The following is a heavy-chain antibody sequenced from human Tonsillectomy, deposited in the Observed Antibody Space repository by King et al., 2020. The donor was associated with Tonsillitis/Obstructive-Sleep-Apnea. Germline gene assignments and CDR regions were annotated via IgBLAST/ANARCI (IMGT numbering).Heavy chain of an antibody. Sequence: VQLQESGPGLVKPSETLSLTCTVSGGSISSYYWSWIRQPPGKGLEWIGYIYYSGSTNYNPSLKSRVTISVDTSKNQFSLKRSSVTAADTAVYYCASHIVGAYYFDYWGQGTLVTVSS. V-gene: IGHV4-59*08. D-gene: IGHD1-26*01. CDR1: GGSISSYY. CDR3: ASHIVGAYYFDY. CDR2: IYYSGST. J-gene: IGHJ4*02.